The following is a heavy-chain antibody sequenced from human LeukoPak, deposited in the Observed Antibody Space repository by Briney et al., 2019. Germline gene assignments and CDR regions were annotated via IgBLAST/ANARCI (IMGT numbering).Heavy chain of an antibody. D-gene: IGHD3-10*01. CDR2: ISSSSSNI. CDR3: ARDLYVSGRYQRDY. V-gene: IGHV3-21*01. CDR1: GFTFSSYS. J-gene: IGHJ4*02. Sequence: GGSLRLSCAASGFTFSSYSMNWVRQAPGKGLEWVSSISSSSSNIYYADSVKGRFTISRDNARNSLYLQMNSLRAEDTAVYYCARDLYVSGRYQRDYGGQGPLVTVSS.